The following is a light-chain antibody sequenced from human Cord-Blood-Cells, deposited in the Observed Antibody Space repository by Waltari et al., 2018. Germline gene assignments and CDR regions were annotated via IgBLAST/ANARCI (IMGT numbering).Light chain of an antibody. CDR3: QQYGSSPPLT. V-gene: IGKV3-20*01. CDR1: QSVSSSY. CDR2: GAS. Sequence: DIVLTQSPGTLSLSPGERATLSCRASQSVSSSYLAWYQQKPGQAPRLLIYGASRRATGIPDRFSGSGSGTDFTLTISRLEPEDFAVYYCQQYGSSPPLTFGGGTKVESK. J-gene: IGKJ4*01.